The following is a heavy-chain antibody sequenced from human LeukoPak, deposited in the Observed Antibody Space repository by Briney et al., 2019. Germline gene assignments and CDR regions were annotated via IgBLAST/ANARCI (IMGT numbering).Heavy chain of an antibody. D-gene: IGHD3-10*01. V-gene: IGHV3-21*01. J-gene: IGHJ4*02. CDR2: ISSSSTYR. Sequence: PGGSLRLSCAASGFTFSSYSMNWVRQAPGKGLEWVSSISSSSTYRYYADSVKGRFTISRDNAKNSLYLQMNSLRAEGTAVYYCARDPNGGDYWGQGTLVTVSS. CDR1: GFTFSSYS. CDR3: ARDPNGGDY.